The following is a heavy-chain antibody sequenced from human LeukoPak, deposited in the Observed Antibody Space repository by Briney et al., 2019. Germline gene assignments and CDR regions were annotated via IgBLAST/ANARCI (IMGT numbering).Heavy chain of an antibody. D-gene: IGHD2-15*01. V-gene: IGHV3-7*04. CDR3: ARGAATFDC. CDR1: GLTFSSYW. Sequence: GGSLRLSCEASGLTFSSYWMSWVRQAPGKGLEWVASIKQDGSEELYVDSVKGRLTISRDNAKNSLYLQMDSLRDEDTAVYYCARGAATFDCRGQGALVTVSS. J-gene: IGHJ4*02. CDR2: IKQDGSEE.